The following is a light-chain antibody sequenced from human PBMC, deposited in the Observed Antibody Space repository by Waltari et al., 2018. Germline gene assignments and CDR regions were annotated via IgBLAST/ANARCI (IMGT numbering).Light chain of an antibody. J-gene: IGKJ4*01. CDR3: QQYDSSPLT. Sequence: ETVLTQSPDTLSLSPGERATLSCRASQSLRGSSLAWYQHKRGQAPRLLIFRASKRATGIPDRFTGSGSGTDFTLTISRLESEDFAVYYCQQYDSSPLTFGGGTNVEIK. CDR2: RAS. CDR1: QSLRGSS. V-gene: IGKV3-20*01.